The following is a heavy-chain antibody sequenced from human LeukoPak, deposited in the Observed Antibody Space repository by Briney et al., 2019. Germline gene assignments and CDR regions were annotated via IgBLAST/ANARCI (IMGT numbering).Heavy chain of an antibody. J-gene: IGHJ5*02. CDR1: GFTFRNYG. V-gene: IGHV3-30*18. D-gene: IGHD1-26*01. CDR2: ISSDGRID. CDR3: AKEHRYSGSSP. Sequence: PGRSLRLSCTASGFTFRNYGMHWVRQAPGKGLEWVAVISSDGRIDYYMDSVKGRFSISRDNSKNTLHLQLNSLRPEDTAVYYCAKEHRYSGSSPWGQGTLVTVSS.